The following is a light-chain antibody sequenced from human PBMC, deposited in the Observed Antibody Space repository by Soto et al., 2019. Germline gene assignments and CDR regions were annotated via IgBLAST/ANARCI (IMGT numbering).Light chain of an antibody. CDR1: QSVSSN. V-gene: IGKV3-15*01. CDR2: GAS. Sequence: EIVMTQSPATLSVSPGERATLSCSASQSVSSNLAWYQQKPGQAPRLLIYGASTRATGIPARFSGSGSGTEFTLTISSLQSEDFAVYYCKQYNNWPQTFGQGTKVEIK. CDR3: KQYNNWPQT. J-gene: IGKJ1*01.